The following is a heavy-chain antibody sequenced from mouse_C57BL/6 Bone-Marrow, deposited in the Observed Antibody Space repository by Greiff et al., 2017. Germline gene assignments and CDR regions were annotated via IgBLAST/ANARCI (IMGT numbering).Heavy chain of an antibody. Sequence: QVQLQQPGAELVMPGASVKLSCKASGYTFTSYWMHWVKQRPGQGLEWIGEIDPSDSYTNYNQKFKGKSTLTVDKSSSTAYMQRSSLTSEDSAVYYCARGGYYVEYWGQGTTLTVSS. V-gene: IGHV1-69*01. CDR2: IDPSDSYT. CDR3: ARGGYYVEY. CDR1: GYTFTSYW. J-gene: IGHJ2*01.